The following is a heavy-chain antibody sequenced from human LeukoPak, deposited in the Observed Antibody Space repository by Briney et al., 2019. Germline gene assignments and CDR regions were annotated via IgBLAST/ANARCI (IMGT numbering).Heavy chain of an antibody. CDR3: AKDRARGTYEGGFDY. CDR1: GFTFSSYG. J-gene: IGHJ4*02. CDR2: IRYDGSNK. D-gene: IGHD3-10*01. Sequence: PGGSLRLSCAASGFTFSSYGMHWVRQAPGKGLEWVAFIRYDGSNKYYADSVKGRFTISRDNSKNTLYLQMNSLRAEDTAAYYCAKDRARGTYEGGFDYWGQGTLVTVSS. V-gene: IGHV3-30*02.